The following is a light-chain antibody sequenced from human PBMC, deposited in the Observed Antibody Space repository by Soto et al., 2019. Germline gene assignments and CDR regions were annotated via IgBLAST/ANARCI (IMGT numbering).Light chain of an antibody. J-gene: IGKJ5*01. V-gene: IGKV3-20*01. CDR3: QQYTGPPTT. Sequence: EIVMTQAPATLSVSPGERATLSCRASQTVSSNYLAWCQQRPGQAPRLLIYGASTRAAGIPDRFSGSGSGTDFTLTITRLEPEDSAVYFCQQYTGPPTTFGQGTRPE. CDR1: QTVSSNY. CDR2: GAS.